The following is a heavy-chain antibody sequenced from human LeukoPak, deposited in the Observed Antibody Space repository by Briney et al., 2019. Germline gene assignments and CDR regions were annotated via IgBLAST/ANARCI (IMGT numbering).Heavy chain of an antibody. CDR2: IYYSGST. CDR1: GGSISSSSYY. CDR3: ARVGSSGYYSFRDY. D-gene: IGHD3-22*01. Sequence: SETLSLTCTVSGGSISSSSYYWGWIRQPPGKGLEWIGNIYYSGSTYYNPSLKSRVTISVDTSKNQFSLKLSSVTAADTAVYYCARVGSSGYYSFRDYWGQGTLVTVSS. J-gene: IGHJ4*02. V-gene: IGHV4-39*01.